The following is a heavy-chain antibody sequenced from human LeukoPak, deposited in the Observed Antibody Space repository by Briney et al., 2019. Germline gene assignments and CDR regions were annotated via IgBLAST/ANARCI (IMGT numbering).Heavy chain of an antibody. Sequence: GRSLRLSCAASGFTFSSYGMHWVRQAPGKGLEWVAVISYDGSNKYYADSVKGRFTISRDNSKNTLYLQMNSLRAEDTAVYYCAKIAPVWSQGTLVTVSS. V-gene: IGHV3-30*18. CDR1: GFTFSSYG. CDR2: ISYDGSNK. J-gene: IGHJ4*02. CDR3: AKIAPV.